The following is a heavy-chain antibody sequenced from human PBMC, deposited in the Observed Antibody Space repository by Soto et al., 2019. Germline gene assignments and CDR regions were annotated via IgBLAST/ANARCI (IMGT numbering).Heavy chain of an antibody. Sequence: ASVKVSCKASGYTFTSYGISWVRQAPGQGLEWMGWISAYNGNTNYAQKLQGRVTMTTDTSTSTAYMELRSLRSDDTAVYYCAREGPYYDILTGYLTIYYFDYWGQGTLVTVSS. D-gene: IGHD3-9*01. CDR3: AREGPYYDILTGYLTIYYFDY. V-gene: IGHV1-18*04. CDR1: GYTFTSYG. CDR2: ISAYNGNT. J-gene: IGHJ4*02.